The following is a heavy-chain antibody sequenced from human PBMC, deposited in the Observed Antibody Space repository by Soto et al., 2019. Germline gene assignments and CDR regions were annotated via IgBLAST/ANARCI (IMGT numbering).Heavy chain of an antibody. CDR1: GFTFSSYA. V-gene: IGHV3-23*01. Sequence: VGSLRLSCAASGFTFSSYAMSWVLQAPGKGLEWVSAISGSGGSTYYADSVKGRFTISRGNSKNTLYLQMNSLRAEDTAVYYCAKHLPYGSGAMDVRGQGTTVTLSS. D-gene: IGHD3-10*01. CDR3: AKHLPYGSGAMDV. J-gene: IGHJ6*02. CDR2: ISGSGGST.